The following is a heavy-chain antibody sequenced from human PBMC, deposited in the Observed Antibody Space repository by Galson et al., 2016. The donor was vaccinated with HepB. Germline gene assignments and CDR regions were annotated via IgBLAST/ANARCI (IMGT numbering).Heavy chain of an antibody. CDR1: GDSVSSNSAA. CDR3: ARERLRYFDWLRNRYYYYGMDV. J-gene: IGHJ6*02. Sequence: CAISGDSVSSNSAAWNWIRQSTSRGLEWLGRTYYRSKWYNDYAVSVESRITINPDTSRNQVSLQLNSVTPEDTAVYYCARERLRYFDWLRNRYYYYGMDVWGQGTTVTVSS. CDR2: TYYRSKWYN. V-gene: IGHV6-1*01. D-gene: IGHD3-9*01.